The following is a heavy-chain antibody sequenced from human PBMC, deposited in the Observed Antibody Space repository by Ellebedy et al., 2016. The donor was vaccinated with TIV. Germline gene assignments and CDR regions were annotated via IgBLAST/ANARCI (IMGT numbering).Heavy chain of an antibody. V-gene: IGHV3-33*08. CDR2: IWSNGGTK. CDR1: GFTFSSYG. Sequence: PGGSLRLSCAASGFTFSSYGMHWVRQAPGKGLEWVAVIWSNGGTKYYTDSVKGRFTISRDNSKNTLYLQMNSLRAEDTAVYYCARDLGYSYGHYGMDVWGQGTTVTVSS. D-gene: IGHD5-18*01. CDR3: ARDLGYSYGHYGMDV. J-gene: IGHJ6*02.